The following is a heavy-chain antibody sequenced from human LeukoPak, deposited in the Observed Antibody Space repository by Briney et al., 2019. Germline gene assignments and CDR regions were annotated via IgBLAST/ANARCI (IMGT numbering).Heavy chain of an antibody. CDR1: GFTFSSYG. V-gene: IGHV3-30*02. J-gene: IGHJ3*02. D-gene: IGHD3-10*01. Sequence: GGSLRLSCAASGFTFSSYGMHWVRQAPGKGLEWVAFIRYDGSNKYYADSVKGRFTISRDNSKNTLYLQMNSLRAEDTAVYYCAPSLLWLGELSDAFDIWGQGTMVTVSS. CDR3: APSLLWLGELSDAFDI. CDR2: IRYDGSNK.